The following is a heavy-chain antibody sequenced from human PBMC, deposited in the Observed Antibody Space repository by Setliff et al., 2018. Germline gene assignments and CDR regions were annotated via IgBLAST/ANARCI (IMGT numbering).Heavy chain of an antibody. J-gene: IGHJ3*02. V-gene: IGHV3-48*01. CDR3: ASRGYSYDDAFDI. Sequence: PGGSLRLSCAASGFTFVNYWMHWVRQAPGKGLEWVSYISSSSSTIYYADSVKGRFTISRDNAKNSLYLQMNSLRAEDTAVYYCASRGYSYDDAFDIWGQGTMVTVS. D-gene: IGHD5-18*01. CDR2: ISSSSSTI. CDR1: GFTFVNYW.